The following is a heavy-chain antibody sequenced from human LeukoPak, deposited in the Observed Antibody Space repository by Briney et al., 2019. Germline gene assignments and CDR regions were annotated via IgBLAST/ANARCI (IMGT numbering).Heavy chain of an antibody. J-gene: IGHJ4*02. CDR1: GGSISSSSYY. D-gene: IGHD3-3*01. V-gene: IGHV4-39*01. CDR2: IYYSGNT. Sequence: SETLSLTCTVSGGSISSSSYYWGWIRQPPGKGLDWIGNIYYSGNTYYNPYLKSRVTISVNKSKNQFSLKLSSVTDADRAVYYCARAPALWSAYYKYSFDYWGQGTLVTVSS. CDR3: ARAPALWSAYYKYSFDY.